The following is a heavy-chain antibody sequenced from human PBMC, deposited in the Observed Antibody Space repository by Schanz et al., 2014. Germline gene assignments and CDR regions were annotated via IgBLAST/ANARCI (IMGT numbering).Heavy chain of an antibody. D-gene: IGHD3-10*01. V-gene: IGHV4-61*02. CDR2: IYSTGST. J-gene: IGHJ5*01. CDR3: ARDMVENWFDS. CDR1: GGSISSGSYY. Sequence: QVQLQESGPGLVKPSQTLSLTCTVSGGSISSGSYYWSWIRQPAGKGLEWIGRIYSTGSTNYNPSLKSGVTISKAASKTQSSLKLPSVTAADTAVYYCARDMVENWFDSWGQGTLVTVSS.